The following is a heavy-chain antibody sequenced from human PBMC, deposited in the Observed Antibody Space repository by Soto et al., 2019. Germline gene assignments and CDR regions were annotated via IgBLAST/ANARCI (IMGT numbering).Heavy chain of an antibody. D-gene: IGHD2-2*01. CDR1: GYTFTSYD. CDR2: MNPNSGNT. V-gene: IGHV1-8*01. CDR3: ARYCSSTSCTEDYYYGMDV. Sequence: RASVKVSCKASGYTFTSYDINWVRQATGQGLEWMGWMNPNSGNTGYAQKFQGRVTMTRNTSISTAYMELSSLRSEDTAVYYCARYCSSTSCTEDYYYGMDVWGQGTTVTVSS. J-gene: IGHJ6*02.